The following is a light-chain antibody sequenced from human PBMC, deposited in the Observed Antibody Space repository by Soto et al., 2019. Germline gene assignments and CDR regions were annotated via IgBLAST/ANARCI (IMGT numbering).Light chain of an antibody. J-gene: IGKJ1*01. CDR1: QTISSW. Sequence: DIQMTQSPSTLPASVGDRVTITCRASQTISSWLAWYQQKPGKAPKLLIYKASTLKSGVPSRFSGSGSGTEFTLTIRSLQPDDFATYYCKHYNSYSEAFGQGTKVDIK. CDR3: KHYNSYSEA. V-gene: IGKV1-5*03. CDR2: KAS.